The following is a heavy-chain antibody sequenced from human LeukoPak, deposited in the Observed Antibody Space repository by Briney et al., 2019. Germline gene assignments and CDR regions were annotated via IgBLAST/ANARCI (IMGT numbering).Heavy chain of an antibody. J-gene: IGHJ4*02. Sequence: PGGSLRLSCAASGFTFSSYWMSWVRQAPGKGLEWVANIKQDGSEKYYVDSVKGRFTISRDNAKNSLYLQMNSLRAEDTAVYYCARDHSSGYDPGLSFDYWGQGTLVTVSS. CDR3: ARDHSSGYDPGLSFDY. D-gene: IGHD5-12*01. CDR1: GFTFSSYW. V-gene: IGHV3-7*03. CDR2: IKQDGSEK.